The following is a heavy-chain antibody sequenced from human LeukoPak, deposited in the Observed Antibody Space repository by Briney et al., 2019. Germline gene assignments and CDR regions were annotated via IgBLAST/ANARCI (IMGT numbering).Heavy chain of an antibody. V-gene: IGHV4-30-4*08. CDR2: IYYSGST. D-gene: IGHD3-3*01. Sequence: PSQTLSLTCTVSGGSISSGDYYWSWIRQPPGKGLEWIGYIYYSGSTYYNPSLKSRVTISVDTSKNQFSLKLSSVTAADTAVYYCARQGAIFGVAHGTWGQGTLVTVSS. CDR3: ARQGAIFGVAHGT. J-gene: IGHJ5*02. CDR1: GGSISSGDYY.